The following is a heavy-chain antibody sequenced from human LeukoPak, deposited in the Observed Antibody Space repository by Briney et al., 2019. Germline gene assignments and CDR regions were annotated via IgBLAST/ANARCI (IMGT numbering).Heavy chain of an antibody. CDR1: GGSISSGGYS. CDR3: ARSYYDYVWGSYRYYYYYGMDV. Sequence: SQTLSLPCAVSGGSISSGGYSWSWIRQPPGKGLEWIGYIYHSGSTYYNPSLKSRVTISVDTSKNQFSLKLSSVTAADTAVYYCARSYYDYVWGSYRYYYYYGMDVWGQGTTVTVSS. V-gene: IGHV4-30-2*02. J-gene: IGHJ6*02. CDR2: IYHSGST. D-gene: IGHD3-16*02.